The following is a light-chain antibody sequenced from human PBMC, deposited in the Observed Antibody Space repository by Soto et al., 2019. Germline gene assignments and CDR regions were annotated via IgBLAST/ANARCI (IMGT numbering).Light chain of an antibody. CDR3: ISYTSSSTLYV. J-gene: IGLJ1*01. CDR1: SSDGGGYNY. V-gene: IGLV2-14*01. CDR2: DVS. Sequence: QSALTQPASVSGSPGQSITISCTGTSSDGGGYNYVSWYQQHPGQAPKLMIYDVSNRPSGVSNRFSGSKSGNTASLTISGLQAEDEADYYCISYTSSSTLYVFGTGTKVTVL.